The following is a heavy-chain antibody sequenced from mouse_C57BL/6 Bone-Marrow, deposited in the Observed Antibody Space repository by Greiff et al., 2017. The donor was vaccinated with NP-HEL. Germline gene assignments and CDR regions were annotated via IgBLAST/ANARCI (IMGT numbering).Heavy chain of an antibody. CDR2: IYPGGGYT. Sequence: QVTLKESGAELVRPGTSVKMSCKASGYTFTNYWIGWAKQRPGHGLEWIGDIYPGGGYTNYNEKFKGKATLTADKSSSTAYMQFSSLTSEDSAIYYCARVMDYWGQGTSVTVSS. V-gene: IGHV1-63*01. CDR3: ARVMDY. CDR1: GYTFTNYW. J-gene: IGHJ4*01.